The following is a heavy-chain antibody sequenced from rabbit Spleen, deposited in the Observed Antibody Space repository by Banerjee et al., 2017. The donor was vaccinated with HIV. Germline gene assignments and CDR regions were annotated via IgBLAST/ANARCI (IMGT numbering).Heavy chain of an antibody. V-gene: IGHV1S45*01. D-gene: IGHD1-1*01. J-gene: IGHJ3*01. CDR1: GLDFSSSYW. CDR2: IDAGSSGFT. CDR3: ARDYVSSGVTYYGL. Sequence: QQQLEESGGDLVKPGASLTLTCKASGLDFSSSYWICWVRQAPGKGLEWIACIDAGSSGFTYFATWAKGRFTISKTSSTTVTLEMTSLTAADTATYFCARDYVSSGVTYYGLWGQGTLVTVS.